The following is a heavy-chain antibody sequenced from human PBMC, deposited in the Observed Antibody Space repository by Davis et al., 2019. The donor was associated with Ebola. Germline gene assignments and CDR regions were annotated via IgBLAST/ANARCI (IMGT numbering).Heavy chain of an antibody. V-gene: IGHV5-51*01. D-gene: IGHD1-20*01. CDR2: IYTGDSDT. CDR1: GNSFNTHW. CDR3: ATLRRTITGMDDGFDI. Sequence: KVSCKDSGNSFNTHWIGWVRQMPGKGLEWMGIIYTGDSDTRYSPSFRGQVNISADKSIKTAFLQWSSLKASDTAMYYCATLRRTITGMDDGFDIWGQGTMVTVSS. J-gene: IGHJ3*02.